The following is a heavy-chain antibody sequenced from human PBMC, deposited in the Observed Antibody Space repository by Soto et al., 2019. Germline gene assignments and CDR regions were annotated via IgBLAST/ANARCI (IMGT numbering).Heavy chain of an antibody. V-gene: IGHV4-39*01. Sequence: QLQLQESGPGLVKPSETLSLTCTVSGGSISSSSYYWGWIRQPPGKGLEWIGSIYYSGSTYYNPSLKSRVSISVDTSKNQFPLTLSSVTAAATAVYYCASQPSGGSCWVQCLYGMDVWGQGTTVTVSS. D-gene: IGHD2-15*01. J-gene: IGHJ6*02. CDR3: ASQPSGGSCWVQCLYGMDV. CDR2: IYYSGST. CDR1: GGSISSSSYY.